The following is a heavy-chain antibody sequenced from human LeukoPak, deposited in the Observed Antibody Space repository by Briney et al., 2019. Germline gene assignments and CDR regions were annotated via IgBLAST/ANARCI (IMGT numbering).Heavy chain of an antibody. D-gene: IGHD2-2*01. CDR3: AKGLVPAARYGMDV. V-gene: IGHV3-23*01. CDR1: GFIFRSYA. Sequence: PGASLRLSCAACGFIFRSYAMSWVRQAPGKGLQWVSAISGSGGSTYYADSVKGRFTISRDNSKNTLYLQMNSLRAEDTAVYYCAKGLVPAARYGMDVWGQGTTVTVSS. CDR2: ISGSGGST. J-gene: IGHJ6*02.